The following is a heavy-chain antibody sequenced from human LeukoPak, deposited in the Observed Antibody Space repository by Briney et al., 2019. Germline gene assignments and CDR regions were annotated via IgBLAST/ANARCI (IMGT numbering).Heavy chain of an antibody. Sequence: PSETLSLTCTVSGGSISSGTYYWTWIRQPAGKGLEWIGRIYTSGSTNFNPSLKSRVSISLDTSQNQFSLKLSSVTAADTAVYYCARDAKMYYYDSSGPPRYFDLWGRGTLVTVSS. CDR3: ARDAKMYYYDSSGPPRYFDL. CDR2: IYTSGST. D-gene: IGHD3-22*01. J-gene: IGHJ2*01. CDR1: GGSISSGTYY. V-gene: IGHV4-61*02.